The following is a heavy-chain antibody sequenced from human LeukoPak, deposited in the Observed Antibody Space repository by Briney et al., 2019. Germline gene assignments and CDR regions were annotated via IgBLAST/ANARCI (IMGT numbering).Heavy chain of an antibody. D-gene: IGHD3-3*01. V-gene: IGHV3-11*01. Sequence: PGGSLRLSCAASGFTFSDYYMSWIRQAPGKGLEWVSYISSSGSTIYYADSVKGRFTISRDNAKNSLYLQMNSLRAEDTAVYYCARACQVWSAYGMDVWGQGTTVTVSS. CDR3: ARACQVWSAYGMDV. J-gene: IGHJ6*02. CDR1: GFTFSDYY. CDR2: ISSSGSTI.